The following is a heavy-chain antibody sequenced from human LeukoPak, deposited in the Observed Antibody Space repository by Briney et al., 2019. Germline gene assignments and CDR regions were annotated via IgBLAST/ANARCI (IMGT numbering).Heavy chain of an antibody. CDR3: ARDLTGTTLLDY. V-gene: IGHV3-30*03. D-gene: IGHD1-7*01. J-gene: IGHJ4*02. CDR1: GFTFSSYG. CDR2: ISYDGSNK. Sequence: GGSLRLSCAASGFTFSSYGMHWVRQAPGKGLEWVAVISYDGSNKYYADSVKGRFTISRDNSKNTLYLQMNSLRAEDTAVYYCARDLTGTTLLDYWGQGTLVTVSS.